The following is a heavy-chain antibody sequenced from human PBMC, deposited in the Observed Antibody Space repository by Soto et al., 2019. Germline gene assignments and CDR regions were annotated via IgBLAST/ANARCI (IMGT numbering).Heavy chain of an antibody. CDR2: INGDGSST. Sequence: EVQLVESGGGLVKPGGSLRLSCAASGFTFSSYSMNWVRQAPGKGLEWVSRINGDGSSTSYADSVKGRFTISRDNAKNTLYLQMNSLRAEDTGVYYCASIPPSAVGATSEVDYWGQGILVTVSS. V-gene: IGHV3-74*02. D-gene: IGHD1-26*01. CDR1: GFTFSSYS. CDR3: ASIPPSAVGATSEVDY. J-gene: IGHJ4*02.